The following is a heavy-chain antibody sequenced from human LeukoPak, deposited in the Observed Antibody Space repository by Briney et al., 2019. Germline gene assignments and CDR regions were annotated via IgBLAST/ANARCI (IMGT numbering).Heavy chain of an antibody. D-gene: IGHD1-26*01. V-gene: IGHV3-48*03. CDR2: ISSSGSTI. J-gene: IGHJ1*01. CDR3: ARSTTRYSGSYYVPQVLYFQH. Sequence: GGSLRLSCAGSGFTFSSYEMNWVRQAPGKGLEWVSYISSSGSTIYYADSVKGRFTISRDNAKNSLYLQMNSLRAEDTAVYYCARSTTRYSGSYYVPQVLYFQHWGQGTLVTVSS. CDR1: GFTFSSYE.